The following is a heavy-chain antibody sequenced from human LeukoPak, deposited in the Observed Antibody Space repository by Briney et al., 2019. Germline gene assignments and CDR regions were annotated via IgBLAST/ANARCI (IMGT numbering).Heavy chain of an antibody. D-gene: IGHD1-26*01. CDR2: IKNKTNGGTT. V-gene: IGHV3-15*01. J-gene: IGHJ5*02. CDR1: GFTLSNAY. Sequence: GGSLRLSCAASGFTLSNAYMSWVRPAPGKGLEWVGRIKNKTNGGTTDYAAPVKGRFTISRDDSKNTLYLQMNSLKTEDTAVYYCTTTIVGVTTWFDPWGQGTLVTVSS. CDR3: TTTIVGVTTWFDP.